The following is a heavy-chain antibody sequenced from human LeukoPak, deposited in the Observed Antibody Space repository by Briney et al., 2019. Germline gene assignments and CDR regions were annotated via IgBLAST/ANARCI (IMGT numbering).Heavy chain of an antibody. V-gene: IGHV1-8*01. D-gene: IGHD6-25*01. CDR2: INTNSGNT. CDR1: GYTFTSYD. CDR3: ARGFRDSSGRKPDY. Sequence: ASVKVSCKASGYTFTSYDNNLMRQAPAQGLELMGLINTNSGNTGNAQKFPVRGTLTMNTSITTAYMELSSLRSEDMAVYYCARGFRDSSGRKPDYWGQGTLVTVS. J-gene: IGHJ4*02.